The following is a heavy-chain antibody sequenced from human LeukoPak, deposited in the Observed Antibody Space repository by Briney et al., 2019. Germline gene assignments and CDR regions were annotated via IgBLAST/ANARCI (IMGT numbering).Heavy chain of an antibody. CDR1: GGSISSSNW. J-gene: IGHJ5*02. V-gene: IGHV4-4*02. CDR2: IYHSGST. D-gene: IGHD3-10*01. Sequence: PSETLSLTCAVSGGSISSSNWWSWVRQPPGKGLEWIGEIYHSGSTNYNPSLKSRVTISVDKSKNQFSLKLSSVTAADTAVYYCARDIGGRGSYFRGWFDPWGQGTLVTVSS. CDR3: ARDIGGRGSYFRGWFDP.